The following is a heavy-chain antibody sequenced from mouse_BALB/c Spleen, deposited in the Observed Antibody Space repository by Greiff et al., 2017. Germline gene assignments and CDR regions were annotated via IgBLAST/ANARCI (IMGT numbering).Heavy chain of an antibody. Sequence: VQLQQSGPELVKPGASVRISCKASGYTFTSYYLHWVKQRPGQGLEWIGWIYPGNVNTKYNEKFKGKATLTADKSSSTAYMQLSSLTSEDSAVYFCAREGLGAMDYWGQGTSVTVSS. J-gene: IGHJ4*01. V-gene: IGHV1S56*01. D-gene: IGHD3-1*01. CDR3: AREGLGAMDY. CDR1: GYTFTSYY. CDR2: IYPGNVNT.